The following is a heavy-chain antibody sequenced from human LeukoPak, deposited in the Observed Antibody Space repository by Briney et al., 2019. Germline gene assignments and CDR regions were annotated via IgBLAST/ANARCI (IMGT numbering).Heavy chain of an antibody. CDR1: GYTFTSYG. CDR3: ARDYYDSSGYSYIDY. V-gene: IGHV1-18*01. Sequence: PQASVKVSCKASGYTFTSYGISWVRQAPGQGLEWMGWISACNGNTNYAQKLQGRVTMTTDTSTSTAYMELRSLRSDDTAVYYCARDYYDSSGYSYIDYWGQGTLVTVSS. J-gene: IGHJ4*02. D-gene: IGHD3-22*01. CDR2: ISACNGNT.